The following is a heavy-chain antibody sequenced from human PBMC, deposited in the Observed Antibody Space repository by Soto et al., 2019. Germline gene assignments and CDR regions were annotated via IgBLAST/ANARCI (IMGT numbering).Heavy chain of an antibody. CDR2: IYYSGST. V-gene: IGHV4-39*01. J-gene: IGHJ3*02. Sequence: SETLSLTCTVSGGSISSSSYYWGWIRQPPGKGLEWIGSIYYSGSTYYNPSLKSRVTISVDTSKNQFSLKLSSVTAADTAVYYCARHPAHPPGIDAFDIWGQGTMVTVSS. CDR3: ARHPAHPPGIDAFDI. D-gene: IGHD3-10*01. CDR1: GGSISSSSYY.